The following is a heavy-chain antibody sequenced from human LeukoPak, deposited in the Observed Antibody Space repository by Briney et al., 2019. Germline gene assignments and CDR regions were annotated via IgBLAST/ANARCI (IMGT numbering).Heavy chain of an antibody. J-gene: IGHJ4*02. V-gene: IGHV3-74*01. CDR1: GFTLSSYW. CDR2: ISSDGISA. D-gene: IGHD3-16*01. CDR3: ARSVAYETPYFDY. Sequence: GGSLRLSGAASGFTLSSYWMHWVRQAPGKGLVWVSRISSDGISARNADSVKGRFTISRDNAKNMLYLQMNSLRAEDTAVYYCARSVAYETPYFDYWGQGTLVSVSS.